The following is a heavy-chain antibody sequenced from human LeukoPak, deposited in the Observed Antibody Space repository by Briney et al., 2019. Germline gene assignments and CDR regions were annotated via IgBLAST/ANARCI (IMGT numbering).Heavy chain of an antibody. Sequence: GGSLRLSCAASGFTFSSYAMSWVRQAPGKGLEWVSAISGSGDSTYYGDSVKGRFTISRDNSKNTLYLQMNSLRAEDAAVYYCAKTRPLDSSSWSHGDYWGQGTLVTVSS. J-gene: IGHJ4*02. CDR3: AKTRPLDSSSWSHGDY. CDR1: GFTFSSYA. D-gene: IGHD6-13*01. CDR2: ISGSGDST. V-gene: IGHV3-23*01.